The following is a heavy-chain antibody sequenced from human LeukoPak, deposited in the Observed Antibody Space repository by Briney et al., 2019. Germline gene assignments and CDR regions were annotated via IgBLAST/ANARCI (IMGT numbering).Heavy chain of an antibody. CDR2: SRNKAKSYTT. D-gene: IGHD6-19*01. Sequence: GGSLRLSCAVSGFTFSDHFLDWVRQAPGKGLEWVGRSRNKAKSYTTEYGASVKGRFTLSRDDSKSTLYLQMNGLKTEDTAVYYCARVGSVAGSDYLDYWGQGTLVTVSS. CDR3: ARVGSVAGSDYLDY. J-gene: IGHJ4*02. CDR1: GFTFSDHF. V-gene: IGHV3-72*01.